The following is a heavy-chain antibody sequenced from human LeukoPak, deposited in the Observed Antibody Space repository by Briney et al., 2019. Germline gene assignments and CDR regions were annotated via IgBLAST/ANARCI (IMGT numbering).Heavy chain of an antibody. D-gene: IGHD2-15*01. CDR3: ARGGPEYCSGGSCNIFDY. J-gene: IGHJ4*02. CDR1: GYTFTSYD. V-gene: IGHV1-8*01. Sequence: ASVKVSCKASGYTFTSYDINWVRQATGQGLEWMGWMNSKSGDIGYAQKFRGRVTMTRNTSISTAYMELRSLGSDDTAVYYCARGGPEYCSGGSCNIFDYWGQRVLVTVSS. CDR2: MNSKSGDI.